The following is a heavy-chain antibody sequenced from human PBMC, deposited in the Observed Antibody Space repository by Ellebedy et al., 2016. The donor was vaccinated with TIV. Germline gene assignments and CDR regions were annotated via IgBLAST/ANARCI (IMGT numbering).Heavy chain of an antibody. D-gene: IGHD3-10*01. CDR3: AKSRGGDWFGDTLDDP. Sequence: PGGSLRLSCATSGFNFNIFAMSWVRQAPGEGLEWVSAINSSGDSTFYADSVKGRFTVSRDNSENMLYLQMNSLRAADTAVDYCAKSRGGDWFGDTLDDPWGQGTLLTVSS. CDR2: INSSGDST. CDR1: GFNFNIFA. J-gene: IGHJ5*02. V-gene: IGHV3-23*01.